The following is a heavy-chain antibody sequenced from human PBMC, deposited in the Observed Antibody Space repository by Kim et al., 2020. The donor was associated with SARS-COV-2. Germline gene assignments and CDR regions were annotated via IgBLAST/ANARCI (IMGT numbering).Heavy chain of an antibody. CDR3: XXDXXXAASXNWLDP. Sequence: ASVKVSCKASGYTFTTYAINWVRQAPGQGLEWMGWINTNTGNPTYAQGCIGXXXXXXXXXXSTAYLQISSLKAEXSAXYYXXXDXXXAASXNWLDP. CDR2: INTNTGNP. J-gene: IGHJ5*02. CDR1: GYTFTTYA. V-gene: IGHV7-4-1*02. D-gene: IGHD6-6*01.